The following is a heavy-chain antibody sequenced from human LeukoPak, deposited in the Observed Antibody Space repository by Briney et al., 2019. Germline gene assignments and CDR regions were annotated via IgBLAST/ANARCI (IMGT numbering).Heavy chain of an antibody. D-gene: IGHD2-15*01. CDR1: GYTLTKLS. J-gene: IGHJ4*02. Sequence: ASVKVSCKVSGYTLTKLSLHWVRQAPGKGLEWMGGFDREDDEIIYAQKFQGRVTMTEDTSTDTAYMELSSLRSEDTAVYFCATDIVVGADFWGQGTLVTVS. CDR2: FDREDDEI. CDR3: ATDIVVGADF. V-gene: IGHV1-24*01.